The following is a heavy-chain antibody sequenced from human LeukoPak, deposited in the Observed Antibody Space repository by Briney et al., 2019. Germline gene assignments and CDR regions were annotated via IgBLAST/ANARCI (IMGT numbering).Heavy chain of an antibody. D-gene: IGHD4/OR15-4a*01. J-gene: IGHJ5*02. CDR1: GGSTSSYY. CDR2: IYYSGST. Sequence: SETLSLTCTVSGGSTSSYYWSWIRQPPGKGLEWIGYIYYSGSTNYNPSLKSRVTISVDTSKNQFSLKLSSVTAADTAVYYCARGDGPSRNWFDPWGQGTLVTVSS. CDR3: ARGDGPSRNWFDP. V-gene: IGHV4-59*01.